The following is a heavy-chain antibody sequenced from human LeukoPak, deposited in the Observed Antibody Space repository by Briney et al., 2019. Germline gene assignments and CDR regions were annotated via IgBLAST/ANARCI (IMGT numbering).Heavy chain of an antibody. CDR1: GFTFSSYA. D-gene: IGHD6-6*01. Sequence: GGSLRLSCAASGFTFSSYAMSWVRQAPGKGLEWVSAISGSGGSTYYADSVKGRFTISRDNSKNTLYLQMNSLRAEDTAVYHCAKDSREYSSSFVDYWGQGTLVTVSS. J-gene: IGHJ4*02. V-gene: IGHV3-23*01. CDR2: ISGSGGST. CDR3: AKDSREYSSSFVDY.